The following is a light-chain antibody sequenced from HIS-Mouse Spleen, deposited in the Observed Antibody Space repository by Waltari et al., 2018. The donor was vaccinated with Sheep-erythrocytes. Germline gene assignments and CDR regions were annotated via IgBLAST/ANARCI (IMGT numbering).Light chain of an antibody. CDR3: CSYAGSYNHV. V-gene: IGLV2-11*01. CDR1: SSDVGGYYY. Sequence: QSALTQPGSVSGSPGQSVTISCTGTSSDVGGYYYVPWYQQNPGKAPKIMIYDDSKRPSGVPDRCSGSTSGNTASLTISGLQAEDESDYYCCSYAGSYNHVFSTETKVTVL. CDR2: DDS. J-gene: IGLJ1*01.